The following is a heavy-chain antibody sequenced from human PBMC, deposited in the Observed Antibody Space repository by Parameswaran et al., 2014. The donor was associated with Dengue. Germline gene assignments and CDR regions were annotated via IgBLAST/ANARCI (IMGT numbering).Heavy chain of an antibody. CDR2: IYHSGST. J-gene: IGHJ6*02. Sequence: RWFRQPPGKGLEWIGEIYHSGSTNYNPSLKSRVTISVDKSKNQFSLKLSSVTAADTAVYYCARGRTRGARYYYYYGMDVWGQGTTVTVSS. D-gene: IGHD1-1*01. V-gene: IGHV4-4*02. CDR3: ARGRTRGARYYYYYGMDV.